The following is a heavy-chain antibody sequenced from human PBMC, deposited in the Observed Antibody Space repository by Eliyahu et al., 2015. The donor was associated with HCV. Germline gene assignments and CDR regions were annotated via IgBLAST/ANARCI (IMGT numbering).Heavy chain of an antibody. CDR2: ISGSGGST. V-gene: IGHV3-23*01. D-gene: IGHD2-15*01. CDR1: GFTFSSYA. CDR3: AKERTGRVVVVVAAPDYDY. J-gene: IGHJ4*02. Sequence: EVQLLESGGGLVQPGGSLRLSCAASGFTFSSYAMSWVRQAPGKGLEWVSAISGSGGSTYYADSVKGRFTISRDNSKNTLYLQMNSLRAEDTAVYYCAKERTGRVVVVVAAPDYDYWGQGTLVTVSS.